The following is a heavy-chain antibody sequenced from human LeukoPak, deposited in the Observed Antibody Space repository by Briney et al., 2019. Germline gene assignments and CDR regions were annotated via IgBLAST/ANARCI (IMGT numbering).Heavy chain of an antibody. CDR1: GFIFNAHS. D-gene: IGHD5-12*01. Sequence: PGGSLRLSCAASGFIFNAHSINWVRQAPGKGLEWVSYISGSGSSIDYADSVGGRFTIYRDSAKNSVYLQMNSLRAEDTAVYYCARDTVSGGYVDGKDYWGQGTLVTVSS. V-gene: IGHV3-48*01. J-gene: IGHJ4*02. CDR2: ISGSGSSI. CDR3: ARDTVSGGYVDGKDY.